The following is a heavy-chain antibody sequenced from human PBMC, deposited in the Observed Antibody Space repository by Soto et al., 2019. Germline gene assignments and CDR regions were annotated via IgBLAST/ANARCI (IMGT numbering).Heavy chain of an antibody. J-gene: IGHJ4*02. V-gene: IGHV4-59*01. CDR2: IYYSGST. CDR3: ARHLHDYGGKDYFDY. Sequence: SETLSLTCTVSGGSISSYYWTWIRQPPGKGLEWIGYIYYSGSTNYNPSLKSRVTISVDTSKNQFSLKLSSVTAADTAVYYCARHLHDYGGKDYFDYWGQGTLVTVSS. D-gene: IGHD4-17*01. CDR1: GGSISSYY.